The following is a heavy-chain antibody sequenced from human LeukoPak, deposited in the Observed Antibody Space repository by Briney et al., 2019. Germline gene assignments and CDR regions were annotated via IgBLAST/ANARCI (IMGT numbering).Heavy chain of an antibody. CDR1: GYSFTSYW. CDR3: ARQSSSNWYFFGY. D-gene: IGHD6-13*01. V-gene: IGHV5-51*01. CDR2: IQPGDSDT. J-gene: IGHJ4*02. Sequence: PGESLKISCKGSGYSFTSYWIGWVRQMPGKGLEWMGIIQPGDSDTRYSPSFQGQVTISADKSISIAYLQWSSLKASDTAMYYCARQSSSNWYFFGYWGQGTLVTVSS.